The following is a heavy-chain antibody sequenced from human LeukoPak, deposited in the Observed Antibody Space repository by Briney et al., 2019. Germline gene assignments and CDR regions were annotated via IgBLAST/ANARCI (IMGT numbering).Heavy chain of an antibody. J-gene: IGHJ4*02. Sequence: PGGSLRLSCAASGFTLSSYAMSWVRQAPGKGLEWVSAISGSGGSTYYADSVKGRFTISRDSSKNTLYLQMNNLRTEDAAIYYCAKAPVTSCRGAFCYPLDSWGQGTLVTVSS. CDR1: GFTLSSYA. D-gene: IGHD2-15*01. CDR2: ISGSGGST. V-gene: IGHV3-23*01. CDR3: AKAPVTSCRGAFCYPLDS.